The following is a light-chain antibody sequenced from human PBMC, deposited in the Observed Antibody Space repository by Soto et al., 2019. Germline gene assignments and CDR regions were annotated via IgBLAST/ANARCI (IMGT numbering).Light chain of an antibody. CDR2: EVS. J-gene: IGLJ1*01. CDR1: SSVVGAYDF. V-gene: IGLV2-14*03. CDR3: SSYTSSSTRV. Sequence: QSALTQPASVSGSPGQSITISCTGTSSVVGAYDFVSWYQQHPDKAPKLMIYEVSNRPSGVSNRFSGSKSVNTATLTISGLQAEDEADYYCSSYTSSSTRVFGTGTKLTVL.